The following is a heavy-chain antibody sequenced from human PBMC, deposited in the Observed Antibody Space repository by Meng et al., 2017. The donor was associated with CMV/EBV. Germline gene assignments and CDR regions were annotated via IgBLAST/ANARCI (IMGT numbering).Heavy chain of an antibody. D-gene: IGHD3-22*01. CDR2: IYWDDDK. V-gene: IGHV2-5*02. Sequence: ITLKESGPTLXXXXXTXTLXXXXSGFSLSTSGVGVGWIRQPPGKALEWLALIYWDDDKRYSPSLKSRLTITKDTSKNQVVLTMTNMDPVDTATYYCAHSGYYYDSSGYRIDYWGQGTLVTVSS. CDR1: GFSLSTSGVG. CDR3: AHSGYYYDSSGYRIDY. J-gene: IGHJ4*02.